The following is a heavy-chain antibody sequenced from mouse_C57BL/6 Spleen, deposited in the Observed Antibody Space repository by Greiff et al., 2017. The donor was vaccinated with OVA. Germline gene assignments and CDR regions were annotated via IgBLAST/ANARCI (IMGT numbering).Heavy chain of an antibody. CDR1: GYTFTSYW. Sequence: QVQLQQSGAELVKPGASVKLSCKASGYTFTSYWMQWVKQRPGQGLEWIGEIDPSDSYTNYNQKFKGKATLTVDTSSSTAYMQLSSLTSEDSAVYYCAIYDGYHYYAMDYWGQGTSVTVSS. CDR2: IDPSDSYT. J-gene: IGHJ4*01. CDR3: AIYDGYHYYAMDY. V-gene: IGHV1-50*01. D-gene: IGHD2-3*01.